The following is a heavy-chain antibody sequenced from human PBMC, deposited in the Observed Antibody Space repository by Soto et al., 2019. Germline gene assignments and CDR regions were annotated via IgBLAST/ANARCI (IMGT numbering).Heavy chain of an antibody. J-gene: IGHJ4*02. Sequence: EVQLVESGGGLVKPGGSLRLSCAASGFTLSSYTINWVRQAPGQGLEWVSSISSSSDYRFYADSVKGRFTISRDNAENALYLQMNGMTADDTAIYYCAREVRTWHKGRNYFDYWGQGTLVTVSS. CDR1: GFTLSSYT. D-gene: IGHD3-22*01. CDR2: ISSSSDYR. V-gene: IGHV3-21*01. CDR3: AREVRTWHKGRNYFDY.